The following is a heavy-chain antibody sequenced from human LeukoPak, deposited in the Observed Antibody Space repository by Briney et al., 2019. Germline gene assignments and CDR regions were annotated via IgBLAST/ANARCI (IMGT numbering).Heavy chain of an antibody. CDR1: GFTFSTYG. CDR3: ARGDVVVPAPLAY. J-gene: IGHJ4*02. D-gene: IGHD2-2*01. CDR2: IRYDGSNK. Sequence: GGSLRLSCAASGFTFSTYGMYWVRQAPGKGLEWVAYIRYDGSNKFYIDSVKGRFTISRDNSKNTLYLQMNSLRAEDTAVYYCARGDVVVPAPLAYWGQGTLVTVSS. V-gene: IGHV3-30*02.